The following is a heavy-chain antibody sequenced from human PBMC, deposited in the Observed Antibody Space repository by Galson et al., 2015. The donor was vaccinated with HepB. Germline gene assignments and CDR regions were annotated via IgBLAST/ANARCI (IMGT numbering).Heavy chain of an antibody. D-gene: IGHD3-9*01. CDR2: LNSDGSST. CDR1: GFTLSTFW. CDR3: ARVNTPPGFPLRS. Sequence: SLRLSCAASGFTLSTFWMTWVRQAPGKGLVWVARLNSDGSSTIYADFVKGRFTISRDNAMNTMHLQMSSLRGDDTAVYFCARVNTPPGFPLRSWGQGTLVTVTS. V-gene: IGHV3-74*01. J-gene: IGHJ4*02.